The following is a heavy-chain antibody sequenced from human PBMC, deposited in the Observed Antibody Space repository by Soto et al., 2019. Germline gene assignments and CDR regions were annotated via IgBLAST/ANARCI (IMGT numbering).Heavy chain of an antibody. V-gene: IGHV4-30-4*01. CDR3: AREGGDGDYVDY. J-gene: IGHJ4*02. CDR2: IYYSGST. Sequence: PSETLSLTCTVSGGSISSGDYYWSWIRQPPGKGLEWIGYIYYSGSTYYNPSLKSRVTISVDTSKNQFSLKLSSVTAADTAVYYCAREGGDGDYVDYWGQGTLVT. D-gene: IGHD3-16*01. CDR1: GGSISSGDYY.